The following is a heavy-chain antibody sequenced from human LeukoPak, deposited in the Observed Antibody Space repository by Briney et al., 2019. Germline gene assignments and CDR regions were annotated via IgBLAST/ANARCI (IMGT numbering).Heavy chain of an antibody. CDR3: AKDRLLWFGEADAFDI. V-gene: IGHV3-43*02. J-gene: IGHJ3*02. CDR1: GFTFSSYA. D-gene: IGHD3-10*01. Sequence: PGGSLRLSCAASGFTFSSYAMHRVRQAPGKGLEWVSLISGDGGSTYYADSVKGRFTISRDNSKNSLYLQMNSLRTEDTALYYCAKDRLLWFGEADAFDIWGQGTMVTVSS. CDR2: ISGDGGST.